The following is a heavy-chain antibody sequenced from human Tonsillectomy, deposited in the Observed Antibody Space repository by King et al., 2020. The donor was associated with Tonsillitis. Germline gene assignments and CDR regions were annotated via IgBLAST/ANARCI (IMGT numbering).Heavy chain of an antibody. CDR2: INPNSGGT. D-gene: IGHD6-13*01. Sequence: QLVQSGAEVKKPGASVKVSCKASGYTFTGYYMHWVRQAPGQGLEWMGWINPNSGGTNYAQKFKGRVTMTRDTSISTVSMELSRLKSDDTAVYSCARENSSWYGEFDYWGQGTLVTVSS. CDR1: GYTFTGYY. V-gene: IGHV1-2*02. CDR3: ARENSSWYGEFDY. J-gene: IGHJ4*02.